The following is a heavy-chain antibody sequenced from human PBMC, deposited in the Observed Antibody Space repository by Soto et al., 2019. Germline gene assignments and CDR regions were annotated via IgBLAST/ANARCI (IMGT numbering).Heavy chain of an antibody. V-gene: IGHV3-30*03. D-gene: IGHD1-26*01. J-gene: IGHJ5*02. CDR3: ARDEAGATAS. CDR1: GFTFSSYG. CDR2: ISYDGSNK. Sequence: QVQLVESGGGVVQPGRSLRLSCAASGFTFSSYGMHWVRQAPGKGLEWVAVISYDGSNKYYADSVKGRFTISRDNSKNTLYLQMNSLRAEDTAVYYCARDEAGATASWGQGTLVTVSS.